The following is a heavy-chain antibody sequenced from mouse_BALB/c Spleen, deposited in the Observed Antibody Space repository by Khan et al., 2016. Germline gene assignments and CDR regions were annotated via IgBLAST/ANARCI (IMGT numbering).Heavy chain of an antibody. CDR3: TIRRNYDVYYVEVVY. CDR2: IHPGSGGA. V-gene: IGHV1-15*01. D-gene: IGHD2-3*01. Sequence: VQLQQPGAELVRPGASVKLSCKALGYTFKDDEMHWVKQTPGHGLEWIGVIHPGSGGAAYNQYCKGKARLTADKSSSTAYMDLSSLTSEDSAFSFCTIRRNYDVYYVEVVYWGPGSSVTVSS. J-gene: IGHJ4*01. CDR1: GYTFKDDE.